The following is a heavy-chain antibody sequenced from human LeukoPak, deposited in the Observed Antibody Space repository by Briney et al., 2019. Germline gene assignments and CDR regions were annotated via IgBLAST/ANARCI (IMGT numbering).Heavy chain of an antibody. CDR1: VGSISSYY. CDR3: ARHYGGNSYRRHFDY. CDR2: IYYSGRT. V-gene: IGHV4-59*08. J-gene: IGHJ4*02. Sequence: PSETLSLTCSVPVGSISSYYWSWIRQPPGKGLEWIGYIYYSGRTYYNPSLKGRVTIGVDTSKNQFSLKLSSVTAADTAVYYCARHYGGNSYRRHFDYWGQGTLVTVSS. D-gene: IGHD2-15*01.